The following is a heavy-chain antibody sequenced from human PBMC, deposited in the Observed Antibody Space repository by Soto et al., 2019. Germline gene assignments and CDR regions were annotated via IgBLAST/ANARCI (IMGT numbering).Heavy chain of an antibody. CDR3: ARDLCSGGSCAQYGMDV. V-gene: IGHV3-30-3*01. Sequence: QVQLVESGGGVVQPGRSLRLSCAASGFTFSSYAMHWVRQAPGKGLEWVAVISYDGSNKYYADSVKGRFSISRDNSKNPLYLQMNSLSAEDTAVYYCARDLCSGGSCAQYGMDVWGQGTTVTVSS. J-gene: IGHJ6*02. D-gene: IGHD2-15*01. CDR1: GFTFSSYA. CDR2: ISYDGSNK.